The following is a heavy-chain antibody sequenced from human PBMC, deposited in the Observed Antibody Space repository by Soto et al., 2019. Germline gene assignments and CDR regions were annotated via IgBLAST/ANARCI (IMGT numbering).Heavy chain of an antibody. CDR1: GFTFSDYV. CDR2: XXXXXXXX. Sequence: EVQLLESGGGLVQPGGSLRLACAASGFTFSDYVMNWVRQAPGKGREWVSXXXXXXXXXXYXDSXRGRFTISRDXSKXXXXXXXXXXXXXXXXXXXXXXXXXXXXSXFWGQGILVTVSS. CDR3: XXXXXXXXSXF. J-gene: IGHJ4*02. V-gene: IGHV3-23*01.